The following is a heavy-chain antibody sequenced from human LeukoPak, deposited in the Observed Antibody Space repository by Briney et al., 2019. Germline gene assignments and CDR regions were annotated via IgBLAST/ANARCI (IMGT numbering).Heavy chain of an antibody. CDR2: IHPSGML. J-gene: IGHJ4*02. Sequence: PSQTPSLTCTVSGASFSSGDQYWNWIRQSPGKGLEWIGSIHPSGMLYNSPSLESRVTISIDTSKNQFSLNLNSVTTADTAVYFCSRGLDSRKLGYWGQGTLVTVSS. V-gene: IGHV4-31*03. D-gene: IGHD3-22*01. CDR3: SRGLDSRKLGY. CDR1: GASFSSGDQY.